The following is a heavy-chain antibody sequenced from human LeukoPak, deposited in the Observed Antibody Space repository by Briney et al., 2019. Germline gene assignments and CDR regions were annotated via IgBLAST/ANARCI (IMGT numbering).Heavy chain of an antibody. D-gene: IGHD4-11*01. CDR3: ARDTHSNYMSNSDY. V-gene: IGHV3-23*01. CDR2: ISGSGGVT. J-gene: IGHJ4*02. CDR1: GFTFSSYD. Sequence: GGSLRLSCAASGFTFSSYDMSWVRQAPGKGLEWVSLISGSGGVTYYADSVKGRFTISRDNAKNTLYLQMNSLRAEDTAVYYCARDTHSNYMSNSDYWGQGTLVTVSS.